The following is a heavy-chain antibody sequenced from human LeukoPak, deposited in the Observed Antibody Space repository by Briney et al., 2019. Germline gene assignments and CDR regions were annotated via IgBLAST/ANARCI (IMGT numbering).Heavy chain of an antibody. V-gene: IGHV3-30*02. Sequence: GGSLRLSCAASGFTFSSYGMHWVRQAPGKGLEWVAVIWYDGSNKYYADSVKGRFTISRHNSKNTLYLQMNSLRAEDTAVYYCANLGIAVAGRDAFDFWGQGTMVTVSS. CDR3: ANLGIAVAGRDAFDF. CDR1: GFTFSSYG. D-gene: IGHD6-19*01. CDR2: IWYDGSNK. J-gene: IGHJ3*01.